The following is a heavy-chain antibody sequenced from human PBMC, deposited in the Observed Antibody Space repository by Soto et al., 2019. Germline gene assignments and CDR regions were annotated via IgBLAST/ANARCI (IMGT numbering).Heavy chain of an antibody. CDR3: ASISNYYGSGSPRNYFDY. J-gene: IGHJ4*02. CDR1: GGSISSSSYY. D-gene: IGHD3-10*01. Sequence: QLQLQESGPGLVKPSETLSLACTVSGGSISSSSYYWGWIRETPGKGLGCIGSIYYSGSTYYNPSLKSRVTISVDTSKNQFSLKLSSVTAADTAVYYCASISNYYGSGSPRNYFDYWGQGTLVTVSS. CDR2: IYYSGST. V-gene: IGHV4-39*01.